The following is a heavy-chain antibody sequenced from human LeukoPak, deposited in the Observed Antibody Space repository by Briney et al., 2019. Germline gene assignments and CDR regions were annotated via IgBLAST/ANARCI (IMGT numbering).Heavy chain of an antibody. CDR2: IKQDGSEK. J-gene: IGHJ6*02. V-gene: IGHV3-7*02. D-gene: IGHD6-19*01. CDR1: GFTFSSYR. Sequence: GGSLRLSCAASGFTFSSYRMSWVRQAPGKGLDWVANIKQDGSEKYYVDSVKGRFTISRDNAKNSLYLQMNSLRAEDTAVYYCARVWGSSSGWHLNYYYGMDVWGQGTTVTVSS. CDR3: ARVWGSSSGWHLNYYYGMDV.